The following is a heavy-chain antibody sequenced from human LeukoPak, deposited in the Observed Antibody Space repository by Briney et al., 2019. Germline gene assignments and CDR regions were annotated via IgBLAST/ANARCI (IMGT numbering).Heavy chain of an antibody. CDR2: IVVGSGNT. CDR3: AADGDYYGSGIHGMDV. V-gene: IGHV1-58*02. J-gene: IGHJ6*02. D-gene: IGHD3-10*01. Sequence: TSVKVSCKASGFTFTSSAMQWVRQARGQRLEWIGWIVVGSGNTNYAQKFQERVTITRDMSTSTAYMELSSLRSEDTAVYYCAADGDYYGSGIHGMDVWGQGTTVAVSS. CDR1: GFTFTSSA.